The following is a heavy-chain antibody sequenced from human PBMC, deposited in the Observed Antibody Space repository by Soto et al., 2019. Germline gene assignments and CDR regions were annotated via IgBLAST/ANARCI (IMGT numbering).Heavy chain of an antibody. J-gene: IGHJ5*02. D-gene: IGHD3-16*01. CDR3: ARGPTPIMITFGLTWFDP. CDR1: GGSLISYY. V-gene: IGHV4-59*01. Sequence: LEILSLTCTFSGGSLISYYWSWVRQPPGKGLEWIGYIYYSGSTNYNPSLKSRVTISVDTSKNQFSLKLSSVTAADTAVYYCARGPTPIMITFGLTWFDPWGQGTLVTVSS. CDR2: IYYSGST.